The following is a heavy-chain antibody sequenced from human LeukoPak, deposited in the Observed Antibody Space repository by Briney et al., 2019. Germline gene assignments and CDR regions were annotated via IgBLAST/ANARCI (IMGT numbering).Heavy chain of an antibody. CDR3: ASGALGIAAAGKGPRAEYFQH. CDR2: INAGNGNT. Sequence: ASVKVSCNASGYTFTSYAMHWVRQAPGQRLEWMGWINAGNGNTKYSQKFQGRVTITRDTSASTAYMELSSLRSEDTAVYYCASGALGIAAAGKGPRAEYFQHWGQGTLVTVSS. CDR1: GYTFTSYA. V-gene: IGHV1-3*01. J-gene: IGHJ1*01. D-gene: IGHD6-13*01.